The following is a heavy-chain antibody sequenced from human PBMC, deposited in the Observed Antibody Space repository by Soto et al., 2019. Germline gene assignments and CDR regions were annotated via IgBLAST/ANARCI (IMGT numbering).Heavy chain of an antibody. D-gene: IGHD4-17*01. V-gene: IGHV5-10-1*01. J-gene: IGHJ6*02. Sequence: PGESLKISCKGSGYSFTSYWISWVRQMPGKGLEWMGRIDPSDSYTNYSPSFQGHVTISADKSISTAYLQWSSLKASDTAMYYCARSDDGDYYYYYYYGMDVWGQGTTVAVSS. CDR3: ARSDDGDYYYYYYYGMDV. CDR1: GYSFTSYW. CDR2: IDPSDSYT.